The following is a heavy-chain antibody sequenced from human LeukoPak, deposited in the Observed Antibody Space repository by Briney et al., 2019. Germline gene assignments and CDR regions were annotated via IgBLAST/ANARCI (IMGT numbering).Heavy chain of an antibody. J-gene: IGHJ4*02. Sequence: GGSLRLSCSASGFTVITSFMSWVRQAPGKGLEWVSVIYNDGTTYYADSVKGRFTISRDNPKNTLYLQMDALRAEDTAVYYCTKTGGPWDWGQGTLVTVSS. CDR3: TKTGGPWD. D-gene: IGHD7-27*01. V-gene: IGHV3-53*01. CDR1: GFTVITSF. CDR2: IYNDGTT.